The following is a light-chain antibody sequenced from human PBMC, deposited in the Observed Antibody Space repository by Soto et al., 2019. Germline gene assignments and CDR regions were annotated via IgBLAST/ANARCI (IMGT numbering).Light chain of an antibody. CDR3: SSYTSSSTFYV. Sequence: SALTQPASVSGSPGQSITISYTGTSSDVGGYNYVSWYQQHPGKAPKLMIYEVSNRPSGVSNRFSGSKSGNTASLTISGLQAEDEADYYCSSYTSSSTFYVFGTGTKSPS. CDR2: EVS. CDR1: SSDVGGYNY. J-gene: IGLJ1*01. V-gene: IGLV2-14*01.